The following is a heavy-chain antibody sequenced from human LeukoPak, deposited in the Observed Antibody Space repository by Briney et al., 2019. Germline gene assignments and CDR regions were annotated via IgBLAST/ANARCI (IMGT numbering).Heavy chain of an antibody. Sequence: GGSLRLSCAASGFTFSNSWMQWVRQVPGKGLVWVSRINTDGTSTSYADSVRGRFFISRDNAKNTLYLQMNSLRAEDTAVYYCARPQQGGTTRSHGLDVWGQGTTVTVSS. CDR1: GFTFSNSW. V-gene: IGHV3-74*01. CDR3: ARPQQGGTTRSHGLDV. J-gene: IGHJ6*02. CDR2: INTDGTST. D-gene: IGHD2-2*01.